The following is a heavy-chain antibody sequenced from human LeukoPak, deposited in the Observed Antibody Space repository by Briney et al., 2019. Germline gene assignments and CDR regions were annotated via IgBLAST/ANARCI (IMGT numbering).Heavy chain of an antibody. Sequence: PGGSLRLSCAASGFTFSSYGMHWVRQAPGKGLEWVAFIRYDGSNKYYADSVKGRFTISRDNSKNTLYLQMNSLRAEDTAVYYCAKVEVRRYSSAFADAFDIWGQGTMVTVSS. D-gene: IGHD6-25*01. CDR3: AKVEVRRYSSAFADAFDI. V-gene: IGHV3-30*02. CDR2: IRYDGSNK. CDR1: GFTFSSYG. J-gene: IGHJ3*02.